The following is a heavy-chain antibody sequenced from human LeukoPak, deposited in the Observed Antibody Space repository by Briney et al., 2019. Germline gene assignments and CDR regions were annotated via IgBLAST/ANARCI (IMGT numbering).Heavy chain of an antibody. Sequence: GGSLRLSCAASGFTFSDCDIHWVRQASGKGLVWLVCVRNKANNYVTEYAASVKGRFTLSRDESKSTAYLQMHILETDDTAMYYCTRDAGIYNWLDPWGQGTLVTVSS. CDR1: GFTFSDCD. CDR3: TRDAGIYNWLDP. D-gene: IGHD3-10*01. J-gene: IGHJ5*02. V-gene: IGHV3-73*01. CDR2: VRNKANNYVT.